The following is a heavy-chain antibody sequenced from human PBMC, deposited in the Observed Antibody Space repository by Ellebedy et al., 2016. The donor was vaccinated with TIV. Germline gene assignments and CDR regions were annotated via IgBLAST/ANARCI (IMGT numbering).Heavy chain of an antibody. J-gene: IGHJ4*02. CDR1: GGSISSSSYY. CDR2: IYYSGST. CDR3: ARILCAGDCSQFGFDY. Sequence: MPSETLSLTCTVSGGSISSSSYYWGWIRQPPGKGLEWIGSIYYSGSTNYNPSLKSRVTISVDTSKNQFSLKLSSVTAADTAVYYCARILCAGDCSQFGFDYWGQGTLVPVSS. D-gene: IGHD2-21*02. V-gene: IGHV4-39*07.